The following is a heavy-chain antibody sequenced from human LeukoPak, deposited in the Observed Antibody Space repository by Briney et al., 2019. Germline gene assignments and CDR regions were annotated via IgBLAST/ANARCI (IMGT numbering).Heavy chain of an antibody. D-gene: IGHD4-11*01. Sequence: SETLSLTCTVSGGSISSGGYYWSWIRQHPGKGLEWIGYIYYSGSTYYNPPLKSRVTISVDTSKNQFSLKLSSVTAADTAVYYCARESSNYASGHFDYWGQGTLVTVSS. CDR2: IYYSGST. CDR1: GGSISSGGYY. V-gene: IGHV4-31*03. CDR3: ARESSNYASGHFDY. J-gene: IGHJ4*02.